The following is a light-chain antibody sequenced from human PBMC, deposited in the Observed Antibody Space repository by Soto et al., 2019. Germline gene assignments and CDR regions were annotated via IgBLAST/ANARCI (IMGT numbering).Light chain of an antibody. V-gene: IGKV3-20*01. CDR1: QNVSSSY. J-gene: IGKJ1*01. CDR3: QQYGSSPRT. CDR2: GAS. Sequence: EIVLTQSPGTLSLSPGERATLSCRARQNVSSSYLAWYQQKPGQAPRLLIYGASSRATGIPDRFSGSGSGTDFTLTISILEPEDFAVYYCQQYGSSPRTFGQGTKVEIK.